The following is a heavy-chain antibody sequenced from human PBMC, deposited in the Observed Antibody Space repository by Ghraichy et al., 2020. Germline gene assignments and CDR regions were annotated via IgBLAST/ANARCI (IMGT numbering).Heavy chain of an antibody. V-gene: IGHV3-53*01. CDR2: IYSSGNT. Sequence: GGSLRLSCAASGFTVSSNYMTWVRQAPGKGLEWVSVIYSSGNTYYTDSVKGRFTISRDNSKNTLYLQMNSLRAEDTAVYYCARDDTVVAGKDYWGQGTLVTVSS. D-gene: IGHD6-19*01. CDR3: ARDDTVVAGKDY. CDR1: GFTVSSNY. J-gene: IGHJ4*02.